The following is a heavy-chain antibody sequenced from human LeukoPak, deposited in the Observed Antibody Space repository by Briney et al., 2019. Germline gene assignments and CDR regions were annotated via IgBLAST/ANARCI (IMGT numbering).Heavy chain of an antibody. Sequence: ASVKISCKASGYTFTSYDINWVRQATGQGLEWMGWMNPNSGNTGYAQKFQGRVTMTRNTSISTAYMELSSLRSEDTAVYYCAIRYGSGEKYYYYYYMDVWGKGTTVTVSS. V-gene: IGHV1-8*01. D-gene: IGHD3-10*01. CDR3: AIRYGSGEKYYYYYYMDV. J-gene: IGHJ6*03. CDR2: MNPNSGNT. CDR1: GYTFTSYD.